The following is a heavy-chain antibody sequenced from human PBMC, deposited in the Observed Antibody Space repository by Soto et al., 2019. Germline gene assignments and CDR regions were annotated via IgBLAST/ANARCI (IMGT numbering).Heavy chain of an antibody. CDR3: ARGPPNPFYQGGDGSGWYFVAFDI. Sequence: GGSLRLSCAASGFTFSSYSMNWVRQAPGKGLEWVSSISSSSSYIYYADSVKGRFTISRDNAKNSLYLQMNSLRAEDTAVYYCARGPPNPFYQGGDGSGWYFVAFDIWGQGTMVTVSS. V-gene: IGHV3-21*01. CDR2: ISSSSSYI. D-gene: IGHD6-19*01. CDR1: GFTFSSYS. J-gene: IGHJ3*02.